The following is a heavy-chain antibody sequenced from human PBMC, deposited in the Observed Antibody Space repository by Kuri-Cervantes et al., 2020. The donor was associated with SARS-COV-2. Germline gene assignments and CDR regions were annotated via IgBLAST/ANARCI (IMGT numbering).Heavy chain of an antibody. Sequence: ETLSLTCAASGFTFSTYSMNWVRQAPGKGLEWVSYISSGSSTIYYADSVKGRFTISRDNARNSLYLQMTSLRAEDTAVYYCARDPHITLIQGAYFDLWGRGTLVTVSS. D-gene: IGHD3-10*01. V-gene: IGHV3-48*01. CDR1: GFTFSTYS. J-gene: IGHJ2*01. CDR3: ARDPHITLIQGAYFDL. CDR2: ISSGSSTI.